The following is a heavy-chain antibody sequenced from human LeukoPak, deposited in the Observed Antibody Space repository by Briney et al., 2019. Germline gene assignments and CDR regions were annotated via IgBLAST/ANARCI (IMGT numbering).Heavy chain of an antibody. D-gene: IGHD4-17*01. V-gene: IGHV4-4*02. J-gene: IGHJ4*02. CDR2: IYHSGST. Sequence: SETLSLTCAVSGGSISSSNWWSWVRQPPGKGLGWIGEIYHSGSTNYNPSLKSRVTISLDKSKNQFSLKLYSVTAADTAVYYCARASHDYGDYSHFDYWGQGTLVTVSS. CDR3: ARASHDYGDYSHFDY. CDR1: GGSISSSNW.